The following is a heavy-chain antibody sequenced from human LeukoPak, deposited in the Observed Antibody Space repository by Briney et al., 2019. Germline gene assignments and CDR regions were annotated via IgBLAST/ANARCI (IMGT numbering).Heavy chain of an antibody. V-gene: IGHV4-39*01. D-gene: IGHD4-17*01. CDR2: FYYSGST. CDR1: GGSISSSIYY. Sequence: SETLSLTCTVSGGSISSSIYYWGWIRQPPGKGLEWIGSFYYSGSTYSNPSLKSRVTISVDTSKKQFSLNLSSVTAADTAVYYCARRMTTVTTGWYFDLWGRGTLVTVSS. J-gene: IGHJ2*01. CDR3: ARRMTTVTTGWYFDL.